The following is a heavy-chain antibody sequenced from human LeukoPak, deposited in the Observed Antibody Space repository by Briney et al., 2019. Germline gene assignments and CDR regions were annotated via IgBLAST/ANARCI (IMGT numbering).Heavy chain of an antibody. D-gene: IGHD4-17*01. Sequence: GGSLRLSCAASGFTFSSYGMHWVRQAPGKGLEWVAVISYDGSNKYYADSMKGRFTISRDNSKNTLYLQMNSLRAEDTAVYYCARSGTTVTTLFYWGQGTLVTVSS. CDR2: ISYDGSNK. V-gene: IGHV3-30*19. CDR3: ARSGTTVTTLFY. CDR1: GFTFSSYG. J-gene: IGHJ4*02.